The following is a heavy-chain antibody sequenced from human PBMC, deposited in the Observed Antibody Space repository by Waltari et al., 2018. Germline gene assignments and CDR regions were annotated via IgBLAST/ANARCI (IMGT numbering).Heavy chain of an antibody. V-gene: IGHV4-38-2*01. CDR2: IYHSGST. J-gene: IGHJ3*01. D-gene: IGHD3-16*02. CDR1: GYSISSGYY. CDR3: ARLGNMITFRGVIVPSSDAFDV. Sequence: QVQLQESGPGLVKPSETLSLTCAVFGYSISSGYYWGWIRQPPGKGLEWIGSIYHSGSTYYNPSLTSRVTISVDTSKNQFPLKLSSVTAADTAMYYCARLGNMITFRGVIVPSSDAFDVWGQGTMVTVSS.